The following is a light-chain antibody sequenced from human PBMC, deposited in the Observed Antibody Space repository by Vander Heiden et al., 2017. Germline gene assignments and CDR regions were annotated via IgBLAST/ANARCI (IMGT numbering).Light chain of an antibody. CDR1: QSISSY. CDR2: SAS. CDR3: QQCYTTPRT. Sequence: DIQMTQSSTSLSAAVGDRVTITCRASQSISSYLNWYQQKPGKAPKLLIYSASSLQCGVPSRFSASGSGTDFTLTISSLQAEDVATYYCQQCYTTPRTFGPGTKVEIK. J-gene: IGKJ1*01. V-gene: IGKV1-39*01.